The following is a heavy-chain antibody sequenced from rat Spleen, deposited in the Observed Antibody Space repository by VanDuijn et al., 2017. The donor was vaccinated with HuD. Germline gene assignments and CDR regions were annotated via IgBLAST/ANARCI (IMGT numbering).Heavy chain of an antibody. J-gene: IGHJ3*01. V-gene: IGHV5-25*01. CDR3: VRHLPGNNWFAY. CDR2: VSNGGDNT. CDR1: GFTFSNYY. Sequence: EVQLVESGGGLVQPGRSMQLSCGASGFTFSNYYMAWVRQAPTKGLEWVASVSNGGDNTYYRDSVKGRFTISRDNARDTLYLQMDSLRSEDTATYHCVRHLPGNNWFAYWGQGTLVTVSS. D-gene: IGHD1-12*02.